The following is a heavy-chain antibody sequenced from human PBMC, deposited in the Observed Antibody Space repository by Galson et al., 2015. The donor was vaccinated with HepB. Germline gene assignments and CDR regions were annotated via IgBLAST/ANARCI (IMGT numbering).Heavy chain of an antibody. CDR2: IWYDGTNK. CDR3: ASDLTTCYFDY. CDR1: GFAFSGYA. J-gene: IGHJ4*02. V-gene: IGHV3-33*07. D-gene: IGHD4/OR15-4a*01. Sequence: SLRLSCAASGFAFSGYAMYWVRQPPGKGLEGVAIIWYDGTNKYYADSVKGRFTISRDNSKNTLYLQMNSLRAEDTAVYYCASDLTTCYFDYWGQGTLVTVSS.